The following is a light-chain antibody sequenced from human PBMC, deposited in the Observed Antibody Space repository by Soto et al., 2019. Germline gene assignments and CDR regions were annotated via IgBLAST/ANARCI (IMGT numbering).Light chain of an antibody. V-gene: IGLV2-14*01. J-gene: IGLJ2*01. CDR2: EVT. CDR1: SSDVGGYNY. CDR3: SSYTSTNHVV. Sequence: QSVLTQPASVSGSPGQSITISCTGTSSDVGGYNYVSWYQQHLGKAPKLVIYEVTKRPSGVSNRFSGSKSGNTASLTISGLQAEDETDYYCSSYTSTNHVVFGGGTKLTVL.